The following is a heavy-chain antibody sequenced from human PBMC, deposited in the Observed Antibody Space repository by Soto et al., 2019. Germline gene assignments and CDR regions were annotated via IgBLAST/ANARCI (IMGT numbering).Heavy chain of an antibody. V-gene: IGHV1-69*13. CDR2: IIPIFGTA. D-gene: IGHD6-13*01. CDR1: GGTFSSYA. CDR3: ARDLNAREYSSSWPRMDV. J-gene: IGHJ6*02. Sequence: SVKVSCKASGGTFSSYAISWVRQAPGQGLEWMGGIIPIFGTANYAQKFQGRVTITADESTSTAYMELSSLRSEDTAVYYCARDLNAREYSSSWPRMDVWGQGTTVTVSS.